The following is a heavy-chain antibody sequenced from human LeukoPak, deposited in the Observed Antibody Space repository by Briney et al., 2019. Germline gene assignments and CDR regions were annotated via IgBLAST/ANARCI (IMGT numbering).Heavy chain of an antibody. CDR3: XXXXXXXXXYXDY. D-gene: IGHD3-10*01. CDR2: ISGRGGST. CDR1: YA. J-gene: IGHJ4*02. V-gene: IGHV3-23*01. Sequence: YAXTWVRRAPGXGLXXXAAISGRGGSTXYSDSVRGRFTISRXXXKKILYLQMNSLRADDTAVYYXXXXXXXXXXYXDYWGQGTVVTVAT.